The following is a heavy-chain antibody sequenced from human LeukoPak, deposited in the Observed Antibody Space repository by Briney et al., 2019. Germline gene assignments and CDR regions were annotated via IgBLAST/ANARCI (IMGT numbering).Heavy chain of an antibody. D-gene: IGHD6-19*01. CDR1: GGSIISYY. J-gene: IGHJ4*02. V-gene: IGHV4-4*07. CDR2: IYSSGST. CDR3: ARGGSSGPDY. Sequence: KPSETLSLTCTVSGGSIISYYWSWLRQPAGRGLEWIGRIYSSGSTNYNPSLKSRVTISLDKSKNQFSLKLSSVSAADTAVYYCARGGSSGPDYWGQGTLVTVSS.